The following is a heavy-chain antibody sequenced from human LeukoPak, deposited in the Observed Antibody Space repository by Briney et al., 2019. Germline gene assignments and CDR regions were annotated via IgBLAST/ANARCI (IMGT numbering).Heavy chain of an antibody. CDR1: GYTFTIYD. CDR3: ARGRSTGYPYYFEY. V-gene: IGHV1-8*03. CDR2: MNPNSGST. D-gene: IGHD5-12*01. Sequence: RASVKVSCKASGYTFTIYDINWVRQAPGQGLEWMGWMNPNSGSTGYAQKFQGRVTITRNTSISTAYMELSGLRSEDTAVYYCARGRSTGYPYYFEYGGQGTLVTVSS. J-gene: IGHJ4*02.